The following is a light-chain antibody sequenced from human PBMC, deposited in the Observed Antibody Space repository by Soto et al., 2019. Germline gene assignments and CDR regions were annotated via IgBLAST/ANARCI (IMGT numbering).Light chain of an antibody. CDR1: QSVSSSH. Sequence: EIVLTQSPGTLSLSPGERATLSCRASQSVSSSHLAWYQHKPGQAPRLLIYGASTRATGIPARFSGSGSGTEFTLTISSLQSEDFAVYYCQQYHNWPITFGQGTRLEIK. J-gene: IGKJ5*01. CDR2: GAS. CDR3: QQYHNWPIT. V-gene: IGKV3-15*01.